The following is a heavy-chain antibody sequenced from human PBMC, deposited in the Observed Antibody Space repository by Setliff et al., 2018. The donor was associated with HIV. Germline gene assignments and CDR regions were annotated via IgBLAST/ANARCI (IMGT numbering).Heavy chain of an antibody. CDR2: INNDGSTS. CDR3: ARDRVVGATLDPLDL. CDR1: GFTVSSNY. Sequence: LRLSCAASGFTVSSNYMSWVRQAPGKGLEWVARINNDGSTSEHANAVKGRFTISRDNAKNSLYLQMNSLRAEDTAVYYCARDRVVGATLDPLDLWGQGTMVTVSS. J-gene: IGHJ3*01. V-gene: IGHV3-74*03. D-gene: IGHD1-26*01.